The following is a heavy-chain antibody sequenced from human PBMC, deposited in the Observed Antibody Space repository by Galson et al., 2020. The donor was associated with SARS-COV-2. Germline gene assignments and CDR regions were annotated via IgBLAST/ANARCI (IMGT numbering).Heavy chain of an antibody. Sequence: ASVKVSCKASGYTFTGYYMHWVRQPPGHGLEWIGWINPNTGATNYPQPFPGSATMTSDTSISTAYMELSRLRSDDTAVYYCARESSSRDGDYYYYMDVWGKGTTVTVSS. CDR1: GYTFTGYY. D-gene: IGHD2-2*01. J-gene: IGHJ6*03. V-gene: IGHV1-2*04. CDR3: ARESSSRDGDYYYYMDV. CDR2: INPNTGAT.